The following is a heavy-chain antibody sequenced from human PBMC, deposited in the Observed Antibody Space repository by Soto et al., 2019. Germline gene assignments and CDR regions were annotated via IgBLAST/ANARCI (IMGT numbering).Heavy chain of an antibody. CDR2: INHSGST. J-gene: IGHJ5*02. Sequence: SETLSLTCAVYGGSFSGYYWSWIRQPPGKGLEWIGEINHSGSTNYNPSLKSRVTISVDTSKNQFSLKLSSVTAADTAVYYCARVGYGSSPGGWFDPWGQGTLVTVS. V-gene: IGHV4-34*01. D-gene: IGHD6-13*01. CDR1: GGSFSGYY. CDR3: ARVGYGSSPGGWFDP.